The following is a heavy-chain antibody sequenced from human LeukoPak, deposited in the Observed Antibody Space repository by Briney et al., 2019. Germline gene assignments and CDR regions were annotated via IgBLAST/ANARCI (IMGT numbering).Heavy chain of an antibody. J-gene: IGHJ4*02. D-gene: IGHD3-10*02. CDR2: ISGSGGST. Sequence: GGPLRLSCAASGFTFSSYAMSWVRQAPGKGLEWVSAISGSGGSTYYADSVKGRFTISRDNSKNTLYLQMNSLRAEDTAVYYCAKSSRYYVNYLDYWGQGTLITVSS. CDR1: GFTFSSYA. V-gene: IGHV3-23*01. CDR3: AKSSRYYVNYLDY.